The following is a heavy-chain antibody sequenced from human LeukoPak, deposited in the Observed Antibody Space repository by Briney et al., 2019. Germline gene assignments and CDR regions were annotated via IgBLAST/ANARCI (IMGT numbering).Heavy chain of an antibody. Sequence: GRSLRLSCAASGFTFSNYAIHWVRQAPGKGLECVADLSYDGSSKYFADSVKGRFTISRDTSKNTVYLQMNSLRPEDTAVYYCARSRASTRNYFDYWGQGTLVTVSS. CDR3: ARSRASTRNYFDY. J-gene: IGHJ4*02. CDR1: GFTFSNYA. CDR2: LSYDGSSK. D-gene: IGHD1-26*01. V-gene: IGHV3-30*01.